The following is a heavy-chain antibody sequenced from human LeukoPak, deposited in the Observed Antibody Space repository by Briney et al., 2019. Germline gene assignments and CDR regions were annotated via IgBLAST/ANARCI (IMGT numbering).Heavy chain of an antibody. Sequence: SVKVSCKASGGTFSSYAISWVRQAPGQGLEWMGRIIPIFGTANYAQKFQGRVTITADKSTSTAYMELSSLRSEDTAVYYCARDYLGYCSGGSCYSGNYWGQGTLVTVSS. CDR3: ARDYLGYCSGGSCYSGNY. CDR2: IIPIFGTA. D-gene: IGHD2-15*01. V-gene: IGHV1-69*06. CDR1: GGTFSSYA. J-gene: IGHJ4*02.